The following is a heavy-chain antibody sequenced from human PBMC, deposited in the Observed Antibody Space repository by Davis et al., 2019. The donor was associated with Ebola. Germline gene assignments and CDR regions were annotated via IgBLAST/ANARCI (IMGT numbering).Heavy chain of an antibody. CDR2: ISAYNGNT. V-gene: IGHV1-18*01. CDR3: ARGSRNMDV. CDR1: LSSFLRYT. J-gene: IGHJ6*02. Sequence: ASVKVSCKASLSSFLRYTISWVRQAPGQGLEWMGWISAYNGNTNYAQKLQGRVTMTTDTSTSTAYMELRSLRSDDTAVYYCARGSRNMDVWGQGTTVTVS.